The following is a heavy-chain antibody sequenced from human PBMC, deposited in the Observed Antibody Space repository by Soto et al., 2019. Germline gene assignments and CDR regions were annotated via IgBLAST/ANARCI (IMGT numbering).Heavy chain of an antibody. Sequence: GGSLRLSCAASGFTFSDYYMSWIRQAPGKGLEWVSYISSSGSTIYYADSVKGRFTISRDNAKNSLYLQMNSLRSEDTAVYYCARELRTSHRSLTYWGQGTLVTVSS. J-gene: IGHJ4*02. V-gene: IGHV3-11*01. D-gene: IGHD2-2*01. CDR2: ISSSGSTI. CDR3: ARELRTSHRSLTY. CDR1: GFTFSDYY.